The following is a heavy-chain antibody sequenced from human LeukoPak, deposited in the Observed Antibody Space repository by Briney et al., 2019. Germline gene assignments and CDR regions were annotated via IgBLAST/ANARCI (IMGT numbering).Heavy chain of an antibody. D-gene: IGHD3-10*01. Sequence: GGSLRLSCAASGFTFDDYAMHWVRQAPGKGLEWVSGISWNSGSIGYADSVKGRFTISRDNAKNSLYLQKNSLRAEDTALYYCAKDISSYYYYGMDVWGQGTTVTVSS. CDR3: AKDISSYYYYGMDV. CDR1: GFTFDDYA. CDR2: ISWNSGSI. J-gene: IGHJ6*02. V-gene: IGHV3-9*01.